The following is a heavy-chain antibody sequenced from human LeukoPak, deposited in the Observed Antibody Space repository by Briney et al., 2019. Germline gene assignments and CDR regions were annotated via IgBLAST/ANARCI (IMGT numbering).Heavy chain of an antibody. V-gene: IGHV3-66*01. CDR3: ARDYGDYGLDY. J-gene: IGHJ4*02. CDR1: GITVSSNF. CDR2: IYGGGST. Sequence: GGSLRLSCAAPGITVSSNFMNWVRQAPGKGLEWVSVIYGGGSTYYADSVKGRFTISRDTSKNTLYLQMNSLRAEDTAIYYCARDYGDYGLDYWGQGTLVTVSS. D-gene: IGHD4-17*01.